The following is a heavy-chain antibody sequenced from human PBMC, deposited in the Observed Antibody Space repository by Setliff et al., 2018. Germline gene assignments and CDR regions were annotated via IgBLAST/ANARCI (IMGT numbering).Heavy chain of an antibody. V-gene: IGHV1-18*01. D-gene: IGHD1-7*01. CDR3: ARGRTLNWNYFINWFDP. Sequence: ASVKVSCKASGYTFTSYGISWVRQAPGQGLEWMGWISAYNGNTNYAQKLQGRVTMTTDTSTSTAYMELRSLRSDDTAVYYCARGRTLNWNYFINWFDPWGQGTLVTVS. J-gene: IGHJ5*02. CDR2: ISAYNGNT. CDR1: GYTFTSYG.